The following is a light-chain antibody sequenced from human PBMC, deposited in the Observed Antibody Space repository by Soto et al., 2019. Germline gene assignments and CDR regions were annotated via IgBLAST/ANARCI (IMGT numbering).Light chain of an antibody. CDR3: SSYTSSSTLI. CDR2: EVS. J-gene: IGLJ2*01. Sequence: QSALTQPASVSGSPGQSITISCSGTSSDVGGYNYVSWYQQHPGKAPKLMMYEVSNRPSGVSNRFSGSKSDNTASLTISGLKAEDEADYYCSSYTSSSTLIFGGGTKLTVL. CDR1: SSDVGGYNY. V-gene: IGLV2-14*01.